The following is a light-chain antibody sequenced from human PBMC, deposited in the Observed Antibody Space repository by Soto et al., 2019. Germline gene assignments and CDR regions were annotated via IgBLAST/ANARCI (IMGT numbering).Light chain of an antibody. J-gene: IGKJ4*01. V-gene: IGKV1-6*01. CDR2: GAS. CDR1: QGIRND. CDR3: LQDYNYPLT. Sequence: IQMTQSPSSLSASVGDRVTVTCRASQGIRNDLGWYQQKPGKAPKLLIYGASSLQSGVPSRFSGSVSGAHFNFTISSLQPEDFATYYCLQDYNYPLTFGGGTKVDIK.